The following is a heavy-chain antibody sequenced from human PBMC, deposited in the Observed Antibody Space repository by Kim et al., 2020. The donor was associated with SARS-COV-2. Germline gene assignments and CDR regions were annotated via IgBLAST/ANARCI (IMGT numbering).Heavy chain of an antibody. D-gene: IGHD3-10*01. CDR3: ARVDGSGSYIFDY. CDR1: GGSISSGDYY. J-gene: IGHJ4*02. CDR2: IYYSGST. Sequence: SETLSLTCTVSGGSISSGDYYWSWIRQPPGKGLEWIGYIYYSGSTYYNPSLKSRVTISVDTSKNQFSLKLSSVTAADTAVYYCARVDGSGSYIFDYWGQGTLVTVSS. V-gene: IGHV4-30-4*01.